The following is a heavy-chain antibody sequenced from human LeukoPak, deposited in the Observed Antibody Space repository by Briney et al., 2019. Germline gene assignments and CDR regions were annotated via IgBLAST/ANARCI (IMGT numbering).Heavy chain of an antibody. V-gene: IGHV3-23*01. CDR2: ISGSGGST. CDR3: AKDKTTESPEGIGMDV. Sequence: GGSLRLSCAASGFTFSSYAMSWVRQAPGKGLEWVSAISGSGGSTYYADSVKGRFTISRDSSKNTLYLQMNSLRAEDTAVYYCAKDKTTESPEGIGMDVWGQGTTVTVSS. D-gene: IGHD4-17*01. J-gene: IGHJ6*02. CDR1: GFTFSSYA.